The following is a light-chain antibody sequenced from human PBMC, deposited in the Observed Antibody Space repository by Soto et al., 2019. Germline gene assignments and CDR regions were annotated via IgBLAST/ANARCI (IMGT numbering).Light chain of an antibody. CDR2: GAS. CDR3: QQYGSSPFT. V-gene: IGKV3-20*01. CDR1: QSVSSSY. Sequence: EIVLTQSPGTLSLSPGERVTLSCRASQSVSSSYLAWYQQKPGQAPRLLIYGASSRATGIPDRFSGSGSGTDFTLAISRLEPEDLAVYYCQQYGSSPFTFGGGTKVEI. J-gene: IGKJ4*01.